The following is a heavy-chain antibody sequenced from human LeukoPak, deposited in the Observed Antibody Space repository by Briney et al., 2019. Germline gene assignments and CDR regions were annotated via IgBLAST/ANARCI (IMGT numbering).Heavy chain of an antibody. V-gene: IGHV3-23*01. CDR3: ATHPEGQLWHYYFDY. J-gene: IGHJ4*02. CDR1: GLTFSSYA. Sequence: GGSLRLSCAASGLTFSSYAMSWVRQAPGKGLEWVSAISGSGGSTYYADSVKGRFTISRDNSKNTLYLQMNSLRAEDTAVYYCATHPEGQLWHYYFDYWGQGTLVTVSS. CDR2: ISGSGGST. D-gene: IGHD5-18*01.